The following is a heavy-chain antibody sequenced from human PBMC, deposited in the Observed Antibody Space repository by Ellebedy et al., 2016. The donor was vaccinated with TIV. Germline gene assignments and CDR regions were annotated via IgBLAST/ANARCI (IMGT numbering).Heavy chain of an antibody. Sequence: GSLRLXXTVSGGSFSSYYWSWIRQSAGKGLEWIGRIFMGGSTSYNPSLKTRVTMSVAASTTQLSLNLSSVTAADTAVYFCARLRQSRDRSHWYFDLWGRGTLVTVSS. V-gene: IGHV4-4*07. D-gene: IGHD1-14*01. CDR2: IFMGGST. CDR1: GGSFSSYY. CDR3: ARLRQSRDRSHWYFDL. J-gene: IGHJ2*01.